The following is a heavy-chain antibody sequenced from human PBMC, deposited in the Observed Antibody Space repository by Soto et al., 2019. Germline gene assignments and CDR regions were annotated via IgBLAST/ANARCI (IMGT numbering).Heavy chain of an antibody. D-gene: IGHD2-15*01. J-gene: IGHJ4*02. CDR3: AGGWPVPQPLDY. CDR2: ISAYNGNT. V-gene: IGHV1-18*01. Sequence: VQSGAEVKKLGASVKVSCKASGYTFTSYAINWVRQAPGQGLEWMGWISAYNGNTNYAQKLQGRVNMTTDTSTSTAYMELRSLRSDDTAVYYWAGGWPVPQPLDYWGQGTLVTVSA. CDR1: GYTFTSYA.